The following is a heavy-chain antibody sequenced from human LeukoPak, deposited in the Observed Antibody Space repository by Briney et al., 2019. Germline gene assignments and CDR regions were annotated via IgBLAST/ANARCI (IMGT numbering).Heavy chain of an antibody. J-gene: IGHJ4*02. CDR2: ISGSGGTT. CDR3: AREVGGLDY. V-gene: IGHV3-23*01. D-gene: IGHD1-26*01. CDR1: GFSFSNFA. Sequence: PGGSLRLSCTASGFSFSNFAMSWVRQAPGKGLEWVSVISGSGGTTHYADSVKGRFTISRDNSKNTLYPQMSSLRAEDTAVYHCAREVGGLDYWGQGTLVTVSS.